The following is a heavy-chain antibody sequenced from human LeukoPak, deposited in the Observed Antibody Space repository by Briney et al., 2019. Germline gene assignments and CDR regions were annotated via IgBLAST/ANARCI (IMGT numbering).Heavy chain of an antibody. Sequence: SDTLSLTCSVSGDSISSSSYYWGWIRQPPGKGLEWIGNIYYSGSTYYNPSLKSRVIISVDTSKNQFSLKLSSVTAAGTAVYYCARDGYNPIDYWGQGTLVTVSS. D-gene: IGHD5-24*01. V-gene: IGHV4-39*02. CDR1: GDSISSSSYY. CDR3: ARDGYNPIDY. J-gene: IGHJ4*02. CDR2: IYYSGST.